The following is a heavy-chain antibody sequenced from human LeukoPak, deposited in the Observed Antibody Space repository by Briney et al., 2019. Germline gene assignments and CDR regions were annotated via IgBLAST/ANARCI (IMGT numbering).Heavy chain of an antibody. D-gene: IGHD3-16*02. CDR2: INHSGST. CDR1: GGSFSGYY. J-gene: IGHJ4*02. V-gene: IGHV4-34*01. Sequence: SETLSLTCAVYGGSFSGYYWSWIRQPPGKGLEWIGEINHSGSTNYNPSLKSRVTISVDTSKNQFSLKLSSVTAADTAVYYCARGGYVWGSYREFDYWGQGTLVTVSS. CDR3: ARGGYVWGSYREFDY.